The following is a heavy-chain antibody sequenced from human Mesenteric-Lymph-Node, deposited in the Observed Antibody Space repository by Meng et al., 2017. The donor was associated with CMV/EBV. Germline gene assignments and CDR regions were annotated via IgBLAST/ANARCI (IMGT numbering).Heavy chain of an antibody. CDR2: MSHDGNNK. J-gene: IGHJ4*02. CDR3: ARDDLAVAGGIPFDYIDY. CDR1: YA. V-gene: IGHV3-30*04. Sequence: YAMQWVRQAPGKGLEWVALMSHDGNNKDYADSVKGRFTVSRDNSKSTLYLQMNSLRADDTAIYYCARDDLAVAGGIPFDYIDYWGQGALVTVSS. D-gene: IGHD6-19*01.